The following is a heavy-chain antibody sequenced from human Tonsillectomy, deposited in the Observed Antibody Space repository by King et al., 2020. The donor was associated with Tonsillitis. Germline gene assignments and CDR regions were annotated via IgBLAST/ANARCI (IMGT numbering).Heavy chain of an antibody. V-gene: IGHV4-59*01. J-gene: IGHJ4*02. Sequence: QLQESGPGLVKPSETLSLTCTVSGSSISSYYWSWIRQPPGKGLEWIGYIYYTGSTNYNPSLKSRVTISVDTSKNQFSLKLSSVTAADTAVYYCARAGGYSGSQLYWGQGTLVTVSS. CDR3: ARAGGYSGSQLY. CDR2: IYYTGST. D-gene: IGHD1-26*01. CDR1: GSSISSYY.